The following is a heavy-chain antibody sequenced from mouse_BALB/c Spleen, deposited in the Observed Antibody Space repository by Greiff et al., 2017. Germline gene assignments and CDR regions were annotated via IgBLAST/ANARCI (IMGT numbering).Heavy chain of an antibody. CDR3: TRGYGDGGWFAY. J-gene: IGHJ3*01. CDR1: GYTFTSYY. V-gene: IGHV1S81*02. D-gene: IGHD1-2*01. CDR2: INPSNGGT. Sequence: VQLQQSGAELVKPGASVKLSCKASGYTFTSYYMYWVKQRPGQGLEWIGEINPSNGGTNFNEKFKSKATLTVDKSSSTAYMQLSSLTSEDSAVYYCTRGYGDGGWFAYWGQGTLVTVSA.